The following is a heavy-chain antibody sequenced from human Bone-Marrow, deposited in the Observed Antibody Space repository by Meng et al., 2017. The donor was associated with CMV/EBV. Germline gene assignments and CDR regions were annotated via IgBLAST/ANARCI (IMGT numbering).Heavy chain of an antibody. V-gene: IGHV3-30*02. J-gene: IGHJ6*02. Sequence: GESLKISCAASGFTFRSYGMHWVRQAPGKGLEWVAFIRYDGSNKYYADSVKGRFTISRDNYKNTLYLQMNSLRAEDTAVYYCAKAYSSSYPYYYGMDVWGQGTTVTVSS. CDR3: AKAYSSSYPYYYGMDV. CDR2: IRYDGSNK. D-gene: IGHD6-6*01. CDR1: GFTFRSYG.